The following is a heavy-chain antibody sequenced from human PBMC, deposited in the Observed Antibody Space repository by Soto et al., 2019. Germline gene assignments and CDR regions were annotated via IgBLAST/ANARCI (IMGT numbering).Heavy chain of an antibody. CDR1: GYTFTGYY. V-gene: IGHV1-2*02. CDR2: INPNSGGT. Sequence: ASVKVSCKASGYTFTGYYMHWVRQAPGQGLEWMGWINPNSGGTNYAQKFQCRVTMTRDTYFSTSYIELSRLRSYDTAVFCCARDDIAAADHSLDIWVQGTMVTVS. J-gene: IGHJ3*02. D-gene: IGHD6-13*01. CDR3: ARDDIAAADHSLDI.